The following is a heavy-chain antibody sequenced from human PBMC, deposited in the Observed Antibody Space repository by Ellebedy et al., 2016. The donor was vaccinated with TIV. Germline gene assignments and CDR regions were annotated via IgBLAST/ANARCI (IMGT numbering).Heavy chain of an antibody. D-gene: IGHD2-15*01. CDR3: SRGWSTPDS. CDR1: GFTLDIYG. V-gene: IGHV3-21*06. CDR2: IRSTGSDK. J-gene: IGHJ4*02. Sequence: GESLKISCAASGFTLDIYGMHWVRQSPGKGLEWVSSIRSTGSDKYYAESVKGRFTISRDNAQDTLFLQMNSLRAEDTVVYFCSRGWSTPDSWGQGTLVIVSS.